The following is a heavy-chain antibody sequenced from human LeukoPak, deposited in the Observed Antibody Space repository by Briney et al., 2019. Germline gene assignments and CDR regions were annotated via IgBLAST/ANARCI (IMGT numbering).Heavy chain of an antibody. CDR1: GFTFSSYA. Sequence: GRSLRLSCAASGFTFSSYAMHWVRQAPGKGLEWVAVISYDGSNKYYADSVKGRFTISRDNSKNTLYLQMNSLRAEGTAVYYCAREGSYGLYYYYGMDVWGQGTTVTVSS. J-gene: IGHJ6*02. D-gene: IGHD5-18*01. CDR2: ISYDGSNK. V-gene: IGHV3-30-3*01. CDR3: AREGSYGLYYYYGMDV.